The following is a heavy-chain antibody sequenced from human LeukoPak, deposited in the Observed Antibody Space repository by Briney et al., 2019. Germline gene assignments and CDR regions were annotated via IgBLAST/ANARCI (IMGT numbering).Heavy chain of an antibody. CDR2: MYYTGST. V-gene: IGHV4-39*07. J-gene: IGHJ5*02. CDR3: ARRALTVTLSGWFDP. Sequence: SETPSLTCTVSGGSISNSSYFWGWIRQPPGKGLEWIANMYYTGSTYYNPSLKSRVTISLDTSKNQFSLKLSSVTAADTAVYYCARRALTVTLSGWFDPWGQGTLVTVSS. D-gene: IGHD4-17*01. CDR1: GGSISNSSYF.